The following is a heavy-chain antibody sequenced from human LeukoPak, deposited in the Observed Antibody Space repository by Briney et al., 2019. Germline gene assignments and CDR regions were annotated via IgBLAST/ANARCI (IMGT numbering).Heavy chain of an antibody. V-gene: IGHV4-4*07. CDR3: ATTRSDFWSGYFGY. CDR1: GGSISSYY. J-gene: IGHJ4*02. CDR2: IYTSGST. Sequence: SETLSLTCTVSGGSISSYYWSWIRQPAGKGLEWIGRIYTSGSTNYNPSLKSRVTMSVDTSKNQFSLKLSSVTAADTAVYYCATTRSDFWSGYFGYWGQGTLVTVSS. D-gene: IGHD3-3*01.